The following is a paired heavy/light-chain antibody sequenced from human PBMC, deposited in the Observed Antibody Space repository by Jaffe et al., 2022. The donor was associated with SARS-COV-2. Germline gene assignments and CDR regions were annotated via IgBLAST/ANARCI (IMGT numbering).Heavy chain of an antibody. V-gene: IGHV3-23*01. J-gene: IGHJ4*02. CDR3: AKPSTVRTEVVIPPLYY. CDR1: GFTFSNFA. D-gene: IGHD3-22*01. Sequence: EVQLLESGGGLVQPGGSLRLSCAASGFTFSNFAMSWVRQATGKGLEWVSAISGSGLTTYYGDSVKGRFTISRDNSKNTLYLQMNSLRAEDTAVYFCAKPSTVRTEVVIPPLYYWGQGTLVTVSS. CDR2: ISGSGLTT.
Light chain of an antibody. CDR1: SSDVGGYNY. Sequence: QSALTQPASVSGSPGQSITISCTGTSSDVGGYNYVSWYQQHPGKAPKLMIYEVRNRPSGVPDRFSGSKSGSTASLTISGLQPEDEADYYCSSYTSSSTVVFGGGTKLTVL. J-gene: IGLJ2*01. V-gene: IGLV2-14*01. CDR3: SSYTSSSTVV. CDR2: EVR.